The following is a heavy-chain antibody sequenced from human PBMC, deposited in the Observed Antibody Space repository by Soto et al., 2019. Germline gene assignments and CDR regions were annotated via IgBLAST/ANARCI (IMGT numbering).Heavy chain of an antibody. Sequence: QVQLVQSGAEVKKPGASVKVSCKASGYTFTSYGISWVRQAPGQGLEWMGWISAYNGNTNYAQNLQGRVTMTTDTPPSTAYMELRSLISDDTDVYSCARDLTPSDYWGQGTLVTVSS. D-gene: IGHD2-15*01. V-gene: IGHV1-18*01. CDR1: GYTFTSYG. J-gene: IGHJ4*02. CDR2: ISAYNGNT. CDR3: ARDLTPSDY.